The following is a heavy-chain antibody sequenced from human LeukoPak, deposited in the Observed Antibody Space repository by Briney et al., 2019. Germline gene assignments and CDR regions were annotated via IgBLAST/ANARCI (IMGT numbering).Heavy chain of an antibody. CDR1: GYTFTGYY. V-gene: IGHV1-2*02. D-gene: IGHD1-26*01. CDR2: INPNSGGT. J-gene: IGHJ4*02. Sequence: ASVKVSCKASGYTFTGYYMHWVRQAPGQGLEWMGWINPNSGGTNYAQKFQGRVTMTRDTSISTAYMELSRLRSDDTAVYYCAREFISGSYYENYWGQGTLVTVSS. CDR3: AREFISGSYYENY.